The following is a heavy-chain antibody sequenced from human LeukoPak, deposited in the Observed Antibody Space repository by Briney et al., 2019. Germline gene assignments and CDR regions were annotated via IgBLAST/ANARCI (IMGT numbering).Heavy chain of an antibody. CDR1: GFTFSSYS. Sequence: GGSLRLSCAASGFTFSSYSMNWVRQAPGKGLEWVSSISSSSSYIYYADSVKGRFTISRDNSKNTLYLQMNSLRAEDTAVYYCAKDLGDCSSTSCYDFDYWGQGTLVTVSS. CDR2: ISSSSSYI. J-gene: IGHJ4*02. CDR3: AKDLGDCSSTSCYDFDY. D-gene: IGHD2-2*01. V-gene: IGHV3-21*04.